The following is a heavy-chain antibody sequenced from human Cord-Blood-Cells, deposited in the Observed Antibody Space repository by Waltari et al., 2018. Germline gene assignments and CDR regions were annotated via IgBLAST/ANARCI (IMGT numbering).Heavy chain of an antibody. CDR1: GFTVSSNY. J-gene: IGHJ4*02. CDR3: ARDPRPTGATTGADY. Sequence: EVQLVETGGGLIQPGGSLRLSCAASGFTVSSNYMTWVRQAPGKGLEWFSVIYSGGSTYYGDSVKGRFTISRDNSKNTLYLQMNSLRAEDTAVYYCARDPRPTGATTGADYWGQGTLVTVSS. CDR2: IYSGGST. V-gene: IGHV3-53*02. D-gene: IGHD1-26*01.